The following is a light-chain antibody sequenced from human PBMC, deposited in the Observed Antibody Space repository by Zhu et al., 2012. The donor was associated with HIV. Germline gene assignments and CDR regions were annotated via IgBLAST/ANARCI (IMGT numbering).Light chain of an antibody. CDR1: QDINFH. Sequence: DIQMTQSPSSLSVSIGDRVTITCRASQDINFHLAWYQQKPGRVPKLLISRASTLQSGVPSRFSGGASGTDFTLTISSLQPEDVATYFCQNYDSGPETFGQGTTADIK. V-gene: IGKV1-27*01. J-gene: IGKJ1*01. CDR3: QNYDSGPET. CDR2: RAS.